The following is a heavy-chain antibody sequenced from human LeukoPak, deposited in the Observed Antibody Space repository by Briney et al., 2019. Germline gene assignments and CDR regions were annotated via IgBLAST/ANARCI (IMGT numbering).Heavy chain of an antibody. Sequence: ASVKVSFKASGYTFTSYYIHWVRQAPGQGLEWMGIFSPRGDNPNYAQTTYSQNLQGRVTMTGDTSTSTVYVELTSLRSEDTAIYYCARELHGGYFDYWGQGTLVAVSS. V-gene: IGHV1-46*04. CDR3: ARELHGGYFDY. D-gene: IGHD3-16*01. CDR2: FSPRGDNP. J-gene: IGHJ4*02. CDR1: GYTFTSYY.